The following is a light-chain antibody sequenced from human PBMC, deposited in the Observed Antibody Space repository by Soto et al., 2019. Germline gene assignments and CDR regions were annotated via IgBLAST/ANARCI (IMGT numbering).Light chain of an antibody. V-gene: IGKV3-15*01. CDR2: SAS. J-gene: IGKJ3*01. Sequence: EIVMTQSPATLSVSPGERATLSCRASQSVSSNLAWYQQKPGQAPRLLIYSASTRATGIPARFSGSGSGTVFTLTISSLHSEDFAVYYCQQYNNWPTIFPFGPGTKVDIK. CDR3: QQYNNWPTIFP. CDR1: QSVSSN.